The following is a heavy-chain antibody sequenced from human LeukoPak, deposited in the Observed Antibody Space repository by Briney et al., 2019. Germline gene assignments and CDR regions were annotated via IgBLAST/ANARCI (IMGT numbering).Heavy chain of an antibody. D-gene: IGHD1-26*01. J-gene: IGHJ6*03. V-gene: IGHV3-21*01. Sequence: GGSLRLSCEASGFTFSSYGMSWVRQTPGKGLEGVSSITTSGGGTYYADSVKGRFTISRDNAKNSLYLQMNSLRAEDTAVYYCARRGGSYYLYYYYYMDVWGKGPRSPSP. CDR3: ARRGGSYYLYYYYYMDV. CDR1: GFTFSSYG. CDR2: ITTSGGGT.